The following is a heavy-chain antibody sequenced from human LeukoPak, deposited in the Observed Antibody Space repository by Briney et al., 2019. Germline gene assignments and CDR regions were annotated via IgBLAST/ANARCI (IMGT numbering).Heavy chain of an antibody. V-gene: IGHV3-9*01. Sequence: GGSLRLSYAASGFTFDDYAMHWVRQAPGKGLEWVSGISWNSGSIGYADSVKGRFTISRDNAKNSLYLQMNSLRAEDTALYYCAKDLATVTTAAFDIWGQGTMVTVSS. CDR1: GFTFDDYA. CDR3: AKDLATVTTAAFDI. J-gene: IGHJ3*02. D-gene: IGHD4-17*01. CDR2: ISWNSGSI.